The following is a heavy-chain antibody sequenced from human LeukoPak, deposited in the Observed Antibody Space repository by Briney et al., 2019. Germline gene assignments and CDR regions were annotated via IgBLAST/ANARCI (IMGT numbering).Heavy chain of an antibody. Sequence: QPGGSLRLSCAASGFTFSSYAMHWVRQAPGKGLEWVAVISYDGSNKYYADSVKGRFTISRDNSKNTLYLQMNSLRAEDTAVYYCARGSTGTQDYWGQGTLVTVSS. CDR3: ARGSTGTQDY. V-gene: IGHV3-30-3*01. CDR1: GFTFSSYA. D-gene: IGHD1-1*01. J-gene: IGHJ4*02. CDR2: ISYDGSNK.